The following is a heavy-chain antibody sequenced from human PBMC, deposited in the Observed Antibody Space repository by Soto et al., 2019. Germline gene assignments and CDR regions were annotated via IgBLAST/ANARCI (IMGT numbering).Heavy chain of an antibody. CDR1: GGSISSGGYY. CDR3: ARYLGHDYGDYNWFDP. J-gene: IGHJ5*02. Sequence: SETLSLTCTVSGGSISSGGYYWSWIRQHPGKGLEWIGYIYYSGSTYYNPSLKSRVTISVDTSKNQFSLKLSSVTAADTALYYCARYLGHDYGDYNWFDPWGQGTLVTVSS. V-gene: IGHV4-31*03. CDR2: IYYSGST. D-gene: IGHD4-17*01.